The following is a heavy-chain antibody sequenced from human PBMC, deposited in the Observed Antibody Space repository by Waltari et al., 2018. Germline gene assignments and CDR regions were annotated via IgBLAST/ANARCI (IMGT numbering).Heavy chain of an antibody. CDR1: GFTFSNSA. Sequence: EVKLLQSGGGLVQPGGSLRLSCSASGFTFSNSAMNWVRQSPGEGWGWVSAISGSGDRTYDADSVKGRFTISRDNSKSTLYLQMNSLRAEDTAVYYCAKMASDSSGWTVDWYFDFWGRGTLVTVSS. V-gene: IGHV3-23*01. CDR2: ISGSGDRT. J-gene: IGHJ2*01. D-gene: IGHD6-19*01. CDR3: AKMASDSSGWTVDWYFDF.